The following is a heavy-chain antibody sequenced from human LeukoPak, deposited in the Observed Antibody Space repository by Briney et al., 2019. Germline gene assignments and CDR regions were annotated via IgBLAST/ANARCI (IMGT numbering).Heavy chain of an antibody. J-gene: IGHJ4*02. Sequence: GGSLRLACAASGFTFSRHWMHWVRHAQGKGLVWVSRINSDGSSTSYADSVKGRFTISRDNAKNSLYLQMNSLRAEDTAVYSCARGVVARGSLIDYWGQGTLVTVSS. D-gene: IGHD1-26*01. V-gene: IGHV3-74*01. CDR3: ARGVVARGSLIDY. CDR2: INSDGSST. CDR1: GFTFSRHW.